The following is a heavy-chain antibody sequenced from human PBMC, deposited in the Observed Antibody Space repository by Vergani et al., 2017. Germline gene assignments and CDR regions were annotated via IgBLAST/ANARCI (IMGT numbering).Heavy chain of an antibody. CDR3: ARSTDYPDDYVSSDYFRRTLDV. V-gene: IGHV1-8*02. CDR1: GYTFTSYA. Sequence: QVQLVQSGSALKKPGASVKVSCKASGYTFTSYAMNWVRQAPGQGLEWMGWMNPNSGTTGYAQKFQGRVTMTRNTSINTAYMELSRLSFEDAAVYYCARSTDYPDDYVSSDYFRRTLDVWGKGTTVTVS. J-gene: IGHJ6*03. D-gene: IGHD4/OR15-4a*01. CDR2: MNPNSGTT.